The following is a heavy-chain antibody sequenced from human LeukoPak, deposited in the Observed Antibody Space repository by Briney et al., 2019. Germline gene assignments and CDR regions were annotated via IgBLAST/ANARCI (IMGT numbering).Heavy chain of an antibody. CDR2: IYYSGST. CDR1: GGSISSSSYY. Sequence: SETLSLTCTVSGGSISSSSYYWGWIRQPPGKGLEWIGSIYYSGSTYYNPSLKSRVTISVDTSKNQFSLKLSSVTAADTAVYYCARLGRGCSGGSCYFGYYYMDVWGKGTTVTVSS. V-gene: IGHV4-39*07. J-gene: IGHJ6*03. CDR3: ARLGRGCSGGSCYFGYYYMDV. D-gene: IGHD2-15*01.